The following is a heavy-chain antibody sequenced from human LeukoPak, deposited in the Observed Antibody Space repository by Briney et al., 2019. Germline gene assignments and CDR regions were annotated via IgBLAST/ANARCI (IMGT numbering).Heavy chain of an antibody. D-gene: IGHD3-3*01. Sequence: ASVKVSCKASGYTFTSYGISWVRQAPGQGLEWMGWISAYNGNTNYAQKLQGRVTMTTDTSTSTAYMELSRLASEDSAVYYCATGLLEWLLGGSTPGAREPWFDPWGQGTLVTVSS. CDR1: GYTFTSYG. CDR2: ISAYNGNT. J-gene: IGHJ5*02. V-gene: IGHV1-18*01. CDR3: ATGLLEWLLGGSTPGAREPWFDP.